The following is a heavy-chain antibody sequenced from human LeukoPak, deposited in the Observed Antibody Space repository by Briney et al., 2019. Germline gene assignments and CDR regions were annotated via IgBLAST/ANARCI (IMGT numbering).Heavy chain of an antibody. CDR1: GFTFSSYG. CDR2: IRYDGSNK. J-gene: IGHJ4*02. Sequence: GGSLRLSCAASGFTFSSYGMHWVRQAPGKGLEWVAFIRYDGSNKYYADSVKGRFTISRDNSKNTLYLQMSSLRTEDTAVYYCAKDHFEYDILTGYSDYWGQGTLVTVSS. D-gene: IGHD3-9*01. V-gene: IGHV3-30*02. CDR3: AKDHFEYDILTGYSDY.